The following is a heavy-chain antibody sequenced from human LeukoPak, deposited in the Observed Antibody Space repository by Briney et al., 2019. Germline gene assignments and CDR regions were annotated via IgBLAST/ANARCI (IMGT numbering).Heavy chain of an antibody. Sequence: GGSLRLSCAASGFTFSSYWMHWVRQAPGKGLVWVSRINSDGSSTSYADSVKGRFTISRDNAKNSLHLQMNSLRAEDTALYYCARGQGWFDPWGQGTLVTVSS. J-gene: IGHJ5*02. V-gene: IGHV3-74*01. CDR1: GFTFSSYW. CDR3: ARGQGWFDP. CDR2: INSDGSST.